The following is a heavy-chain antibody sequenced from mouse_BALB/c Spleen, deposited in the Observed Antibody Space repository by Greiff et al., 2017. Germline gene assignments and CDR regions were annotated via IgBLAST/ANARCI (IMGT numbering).Heavy chain of an antibody. CDR3: ARYYGSSYHFDY. D-gene: IGHD1-1*01. CDR1: GYTFTSYW. J-gene: IGHJ2*01. Sequence: QVQLKESGAELAKPGASVKMSCKASGYTFTSYWMHWVKQRPGQGLEWIGYINPSTGYTEYNQKFKDKATLTADKSSSTAYMQLSSLTSEDSAVYYCARYYGSSYHFDYWGQGTTLTVSS. CDR2: INPSTGYT. V-gene: IGHV1-7*01.